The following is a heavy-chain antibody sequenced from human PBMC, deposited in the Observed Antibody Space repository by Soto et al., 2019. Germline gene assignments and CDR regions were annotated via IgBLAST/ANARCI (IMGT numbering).Heavy chain of an antibody. D-gene: IGHD6-13*01. CDR2: IFSNDEK. V-gene: IGHV2-26*01. CDR1: GFSLSNARMG. CDR3: ARIRSSSWYCDY. J-gene: IGHJ4*02. Sequence: SGPTLVNPTEALTLTCTVSGFSLSNARMGVSWIRQTPGKALEWLAHIFSNDEKSYSTSLKSRLTISKDTSKSQVVLTMTNMDPVDTATYYCARIRSSSWYCDYWGQGTLVTVSS.